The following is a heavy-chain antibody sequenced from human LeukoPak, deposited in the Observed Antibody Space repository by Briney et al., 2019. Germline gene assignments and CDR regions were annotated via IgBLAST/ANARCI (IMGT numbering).Heavy chain of an antibody. D-gene: IGHD3-3*01. J-gene: IGHJ4*02. CDR2: ISWDGGST. V-gene: IGHV3-43*01. CDR3: AKAHDFWSGYDY. CDR1: GFTFEGYT. Sequence: PGGSLRLSCAASGFTFEGYTMHGVRQAPGKGLEWVSLISWDGGSTYYADSVKGRFTISRDNSKNSLYLQMNSLRTEDTALYYCAKAHDFWSGYDYWGQGTLVTVSS.